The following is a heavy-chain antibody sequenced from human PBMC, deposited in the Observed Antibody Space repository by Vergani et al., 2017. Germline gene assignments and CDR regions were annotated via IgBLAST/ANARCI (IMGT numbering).Heavy chain of an antibody. D-gene: IGHD3-10*01. CDR2: ISSSSSTI. CDR3: ARTLIVTQGGLLWFGSTRNYGMDV. CDR1: GFTFSSYS. J-gene: IGHJ6*02. Sequence: EVQLVESGGGLVQPGGSLRLSCAASGFTFSSYSMNWARQAPGKGLEWVSYISSSSSTIYYADSVKGRFTISRDNAKNSLYLQMNSLRAEDTAVYYCARTLIVTQGGLLWFGSTRNYGMDVWGQGTTVTVSS. V-gene: IGHV3-48*01.